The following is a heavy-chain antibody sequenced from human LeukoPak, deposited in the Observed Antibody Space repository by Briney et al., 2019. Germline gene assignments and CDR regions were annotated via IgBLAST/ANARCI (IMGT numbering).Heavy chain of an antibody. CDR1: GFTVSSNY. CDR2: IYSGGST. V-gene: IGHV3-53*01. J-gene: IGHJ3*02. Sequence: PGGSLRLSCAASGFTVSSNYMSWVRQAPGKGLEWVSVIYSGGSTYYADSVKGRFTISRDNSKNTLYLQMNSLRAEDTAVYYCASRIAAAGILDAFDIWGQGTMVTVSS. CDR3: ASRIAAAGILDAFDI. D-gene: IGHD6-13*01.